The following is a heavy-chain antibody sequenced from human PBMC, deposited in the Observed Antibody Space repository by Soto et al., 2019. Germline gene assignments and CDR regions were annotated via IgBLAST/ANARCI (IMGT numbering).Heavy chain of an antibody. CDR3: ARDRSWGFDYYGMDV. V-gene: IGHV3-30-3*01. CDR1: GFTFSSYA. D-gene: IGHD7-27*01. CDR2: ISYDGSNK. Sequence: GGSLRLSCAASGFTFSSYAMHWVRQAPGKGLEWVAVISYDGSNKYYADSVKGRFTISRDNSKNTLYLQMNSLRAEDTAVYYCARDRSWGFDYYGMDVWGQGTTVTVSS. J-gene: IGHJ6*02.